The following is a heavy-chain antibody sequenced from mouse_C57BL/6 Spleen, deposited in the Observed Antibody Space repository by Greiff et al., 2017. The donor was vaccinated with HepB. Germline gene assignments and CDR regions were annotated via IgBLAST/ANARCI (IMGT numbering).Heavy chain of an antibody. CDR2: IYPGDGDT. CDR1: GYAFSSSW. V-gene: IGHV1-82*01. Sequence: VQLQQSGPELVKPGASVKISCKASGYAFSSSWMNWVKQRPGKGLEWIGLIYPGDGDTNYNGKFKGKATLTADKSSSIAYMQLSSLTSEDSAVYFCARAPVGGFAYWGHGTLVTVSA. CDR3: ARAPVGGFAY. J-gene: IGHJ3*01.